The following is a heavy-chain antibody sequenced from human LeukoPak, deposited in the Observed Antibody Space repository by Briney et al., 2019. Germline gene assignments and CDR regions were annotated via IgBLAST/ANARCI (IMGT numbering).Heavy chain of an antibody. Sequence: SETLSLTCTVSGDSISSGNYYWSWIRQSPGKGLEWIGYIKSSESFYYNPSLKSRVTISEDTSKNQFSLKLRSVTAADTAVYYCARQSIAVAGTGWFDPWGQGALVTVSS. CDR1: GDSISSGNYY. D-gene: IGHD6-19*01. V-gene: IGHV4-30-4*01. CDR3: ARQSIAVAGTGWFDP. J-gene: IGHJ5*02. CDR2: IKSSESF.